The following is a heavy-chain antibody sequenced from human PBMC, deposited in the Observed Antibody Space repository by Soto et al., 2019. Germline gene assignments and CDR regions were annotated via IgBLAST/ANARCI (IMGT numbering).Heavy chain of an antibody. J-gene: IGHJ4*02. CDR3: TRDGEQRGPTL. Sequence: QVHLQASGPGLVKPSETLSLTCSVSGGAIITNYWSWIRQPPGKGLEWIGYIYNGGTTNYNPSFRRRDVISVDTSKNQFSLKLTAVTAADTAVYYCTRDGEQRGPTLWGQGTLVTVSS. CDR2: IYNGGTT. V-gene: IGHV4-59*01. D-gene: IGHD1-26*01. CDR1: GGAIITNY.